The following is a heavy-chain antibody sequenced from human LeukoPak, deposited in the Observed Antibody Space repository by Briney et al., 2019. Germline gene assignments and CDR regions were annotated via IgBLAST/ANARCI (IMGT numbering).Heavy chain of an antibody. CDR1: GGSISSYY. CDR3: ARLLADNYYGGNSISDY. CDR2: IYYSGST. Sequence: SETLSLTCTVSGGSISSYYWSRIRQPPGKGLEWIGYIYYSGSTNYNPSLKSRVTISVDTSKNQFSLKLSSVTAADTAVYYCARLLADNYYGGNSISDYWGQGTLVTVSS. D-gene: IGHD4-23*01. V-gene: IGHV4-59*08. J-gene: IGHJ4*02.